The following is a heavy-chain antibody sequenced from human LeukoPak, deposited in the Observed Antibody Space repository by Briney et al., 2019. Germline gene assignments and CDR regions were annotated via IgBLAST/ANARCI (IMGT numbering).Heavy chain of an antibody. Sequence: GGSLRLSCAASGFTVRSNHMSWVRQAPGKGLEWVSVIYSGGSTDYADSVKGRFTISRDNLKNTLYLQMNSLRAEDTAVYYCARGPAGYNWGQGTLVTFSS. CDR1: GFTVRSNH. J-gene: IGHJ4*02. D-gene: IGHD1-1*01. CDR3: ARGPAGYN. CDR2: IYSGGST. V-gene: IGHV3-53*01.